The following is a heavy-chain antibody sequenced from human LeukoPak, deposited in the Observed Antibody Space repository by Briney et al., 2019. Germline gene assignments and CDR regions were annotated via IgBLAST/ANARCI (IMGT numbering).Heavy chain of an antibody. CDR3: ARTTEGGYTYGYFYYYYMDV. V-gene: IGHV4-59*02. Sequence: SETLSLTCTISGGSVSVYYWSWIRQSPGKGLEWLGYFYHTGSTSYSPSLKSRVTISADTSQNQFSLKLSSVTAADTAVFYCARTTEGGYTYGYFYYYYMDVWGKGTTVTISS. CDR2: FYHTGST. D-gene: IGHD5-18*01. CDR1: GGSVSVYY. J-gene: IGHJ6*03.